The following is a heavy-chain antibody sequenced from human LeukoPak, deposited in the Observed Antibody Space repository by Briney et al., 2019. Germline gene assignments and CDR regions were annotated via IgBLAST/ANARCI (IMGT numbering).Heavy chain of an antibody. V-gene: IGHV3-30*04. J-gene: IGHJ5*02. CDR2: ISYDGSNK. CDR1: GFTFSSYA. Sequence: PGRSLRLSCAASGFTFSSYAMHWVRQAPGKGLEWVAVISYDGSNKYYADSVKGRFTISRDNSKNTLYLQMNSLRAEDTAVYYCASPQGDPWGQGTLVTVSS. CDR3: ASPQGDP.